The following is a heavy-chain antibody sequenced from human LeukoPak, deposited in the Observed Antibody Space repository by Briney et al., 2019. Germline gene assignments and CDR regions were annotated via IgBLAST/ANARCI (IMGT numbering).Heavy chain of an antibody. CDR2: INWDGGST. CDR1: GFTFGDYA. D-gene: IGHD3-9*01. Sequence: GGSLRLSCAASGFTFGDYAMNWVRQAPGKGLEWVSGINWDGGSTGYADSVKGRFTISRDNAKNSLYLQMNSLRAEDTALYYCVRGLLDYDILTGYAYWGQGTLVTVFS. J-gene: IGHJ4*02. CDR3: VRGLLDYDILTGYAY. V-gene: IGHV3-20*04.